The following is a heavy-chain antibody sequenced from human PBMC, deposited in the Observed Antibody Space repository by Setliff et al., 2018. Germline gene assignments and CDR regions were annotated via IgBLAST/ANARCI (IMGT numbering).Heavy chain of an antibody. CDR1: GYTFTTYY. J-gene: IGHJ4*01. D-gene: IGHD5-18*01. CDR2: INPSGGYA. Sequence: ASVTVSCKASGYTFTTYYMHWVRQAPGQGLEWMGIINPSGGYANYAQKLQGRVTMTRDTSTSTVYMELSSMRSEATAVYYFARAPLESGYNYVQVHYFDYWGHGTLVTVSS. V-gene: IGHV1-46*01. CDR3: ARAPLESGYNYVQVHYFDY.